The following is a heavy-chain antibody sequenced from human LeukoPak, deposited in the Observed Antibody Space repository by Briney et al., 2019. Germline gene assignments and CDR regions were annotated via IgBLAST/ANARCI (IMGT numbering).Heavy chain of an antibody. D-gene: IGHD3-10*02. V-gene: IGHV3-7*03. Sequence: GGSLRLSCAASGFTFSSYWMSWVRQAPGKGLEWVASISDGGWATYYVDSVRGRFTISRDDARNSLFLQMNGLRADDTAVYYCTRENYVPDSWGQGTLVTVSS. CDR3: TRENYVPDS. CDR1: GFTFSSYW. CDR2: ISDGGWAT. J-gene: IGHJ5*02.